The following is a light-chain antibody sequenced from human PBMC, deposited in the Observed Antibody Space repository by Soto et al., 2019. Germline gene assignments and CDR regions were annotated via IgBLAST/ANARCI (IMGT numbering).Light chain of an antibody. CDR1: QSLLHSTGYNF. CDR3: MQALQTPRT. Sequence: DIVMTQSPLSLPVTPGESASISCRSSQSLLHSTGYNFLVWYLQKPGQSPQLLIYLGYNRASGVSARFSGSGSGTDFTLKISRVGAADVGVYYCMQALQTPRTFGQGTKV. J-gene: IGKJ1*01. V-gene: IGKV2-28*01. CDR2: LGY.